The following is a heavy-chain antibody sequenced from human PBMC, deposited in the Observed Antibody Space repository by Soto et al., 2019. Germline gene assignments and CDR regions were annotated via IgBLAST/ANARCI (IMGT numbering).Heavy chain of an antibody. Sequence: ASVKVSCKASGYTFTSYDINWVRQAPGQGLEWMGWLNTGNGNTNYAQKFQGRVTMTRNTSTSTAYMELSSLRSEDTAVYYCVTRSSGWSRVGTNAFDIWGQGTMVTVSS. CDR3: VTRSSGWSRVGTNAFDI. D-gene: IGHD6-19*01. V-gene: IGHV1-8*01. J-gene: IGHJ3*02. CDR1: GYTFTSYD. CDR2: LNTGNGNT.